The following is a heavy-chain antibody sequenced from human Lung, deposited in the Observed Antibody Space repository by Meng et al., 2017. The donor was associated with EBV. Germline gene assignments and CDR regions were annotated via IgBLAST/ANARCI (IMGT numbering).Heavy chain of an antibody. D-gene: IGHD6-6*01. CDR2: IYHSGST. CDR1: GGSISSGGYY. V-gene: IGHV4-31*01. Sequence: VRLLGSGPGLVKPSTTLSLTCTVSGGSISSGGYYGSWIRQHPGKGLEWIGYIYHSGSTYYNPSLKSLVTISVDTSKNQFSLKLSSVTAADTAVYYCARVVAGRYNWFDPWGQGTLVTVSS. J-gene: IGHJ5*02. CDR3: ARVVAGRYNWFDP.